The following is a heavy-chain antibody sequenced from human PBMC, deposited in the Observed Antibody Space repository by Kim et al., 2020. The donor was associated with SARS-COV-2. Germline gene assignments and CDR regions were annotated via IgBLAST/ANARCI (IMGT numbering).Heavy chain of an antibody. Sequence: SETLSLTCTVSGGSISSYYWSWIRQPPGKGLEWIGYIYYSGSNNYNPSLKSRGTISVDTSKNQFSLKLSSVTAADTAVYYCARAGESGWFRVISGMDVGG. V-gene: IGHV4-59*13. CDR1: GGSISSYY. D-gene: IGHD3-10*01. J-gene: IGHJ6*01. CDR3: ARAGESGWFRVISGMDV. CDR2: IYYSGSN.